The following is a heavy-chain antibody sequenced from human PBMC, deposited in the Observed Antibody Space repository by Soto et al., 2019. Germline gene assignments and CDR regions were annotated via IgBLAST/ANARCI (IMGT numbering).Heavy chain of an antibody. J-gene: IGHJ3*01. Sequence: EVQLLESGGGLVHPGGSLRLSCEVSEFTFSSYAMSWVRQAPGKGLEWVSTISGSGVSTYYGDSVKGRFTIFRDNSKNTLYLQNNSLRVEDKAMVFCAKDCGVVVVVTSGGAFDLWGQGKMVTVSS. D-gene: IGHD3-22*01. CDR1: EFTFSSYA. V-gene: IGHV3-23*01. CDR2: ISGSGVST. CDR3: AKDCGVVVVVTSGGAFDL.